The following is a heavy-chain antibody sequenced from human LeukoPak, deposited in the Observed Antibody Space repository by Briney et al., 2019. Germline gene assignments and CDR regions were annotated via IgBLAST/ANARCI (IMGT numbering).Heavy chain of an antibody. V-gene: IGHV3-74*01. J-gene: IGHJ4*02. D-gene: IGHD2-15*01. CDR2: INSDGSST. CDR1: GFTFSTYW. CDR3: ARGFCSATSCYSRPDY. Sequence: PGGSLRLSCAASGFTFSTYWMHWVRQDPGKGLVWVSRINSDGSSTSYADSVKGRFTISRDNAKNTLYLQMNSLRAEDTAVYYCARGFCSATSCYSRPDYWGQGTLVTVSS.